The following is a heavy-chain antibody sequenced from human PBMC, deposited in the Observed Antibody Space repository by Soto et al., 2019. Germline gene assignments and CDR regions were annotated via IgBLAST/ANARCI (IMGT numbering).Heavy chain of an antibody. V-gene: IGHV5-10-1*01. CDR2: IDPSDSYT. Sequence: PGESLKISCQGSGYSFTSYWISWVRQMPGKGLEWMGRIDPSDSYTNYSPSFQGHVTISADKSISTAYLQWSSLKASDTAMYYCARHGSSGPPDFDYWGQGTLVTVSS. D-gene: IGHD6-19*01. CDR1: GYSFTSYW. CDR3: ARHGSSGPPDFDY. J-gene: IGHJ4*02.